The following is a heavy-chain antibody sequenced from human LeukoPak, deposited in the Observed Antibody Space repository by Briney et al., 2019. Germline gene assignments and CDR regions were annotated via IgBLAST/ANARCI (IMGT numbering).Heavy chain of an antibody. Sequence: PGGSLRLSCAASGFTFSIYAVSWVRQAPGKGLEWVSAISGSGITTYYADSVKGRFTISRDNSKNTLYLQMNSLTAGDTAVYYCATSPRGYSHGYDYWGQGTLVTVSS. D-gene: IGHD5-18*01. CDR3: ATSPRGYSHGYDY. V-gene: IGHV3-23*01. CDR1: GFTFSIYA. J-gene: IGHJ4*02. CDR2: ISGSGITT.